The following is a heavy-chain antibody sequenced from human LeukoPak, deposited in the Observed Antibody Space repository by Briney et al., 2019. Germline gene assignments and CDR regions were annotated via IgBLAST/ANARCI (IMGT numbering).Heavy chain of an antibody. Sequence: GGSLRLSCAASGFTFGNYAMSWVRQAPGKGLEWVSGISGSGDSTYYADSVKGRFTISRDNSKNTLYVQMNSLRAEDTAVYYCARGGSSWSGYFQHWGQGTLVTVSS. CDR2: ISGSGDST. CDR3: ARGGSSWSGYFQH. V-gene: IGHV3-23*01. D-gene: IGHD6-13*01. J-gene: IGHJ1*01. CDR1: GFTFGNYA.